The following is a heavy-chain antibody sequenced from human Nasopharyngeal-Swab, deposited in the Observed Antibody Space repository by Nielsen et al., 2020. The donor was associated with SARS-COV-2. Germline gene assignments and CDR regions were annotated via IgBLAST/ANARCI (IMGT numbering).Heavy chain of an antibody. Sequence: WIPQPPGKGLEWIGEIYHSGSTNYNPSLKSRVTISVDKSKNQFSLKLSSVTAADTAVYYCAREVAAGGDYWGQGTLVTVSS. J-gene: IGHJ4*02. CDR3: AREVAAGGDY. V-gene: IGHV4-4*02. CDR2: IYHSGST. D-gene: IGHD6-13*01.